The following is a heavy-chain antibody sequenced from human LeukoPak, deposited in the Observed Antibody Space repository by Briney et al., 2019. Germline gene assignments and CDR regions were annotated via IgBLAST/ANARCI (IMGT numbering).Heavy chain of an antibody. CDR3: VQSSVRDDSSGYYFDY. Sequence: SVKVSCKASGGTFSSYAISWVRQAPGQGLEWMGGLIPIFGTANYAQKFQGRVTYTTEEYTSTAYMELSTLRSEDTAVYYCVQSSVRDDSSGYYFDYWGQGTLVTVSS. J-gene: IGHJ4*02. D-gene: IGHD3-22*01. V-gene: IGHV1-69*05. CDR1: GGTFSSYA. CDR2: LIPIFGTA.